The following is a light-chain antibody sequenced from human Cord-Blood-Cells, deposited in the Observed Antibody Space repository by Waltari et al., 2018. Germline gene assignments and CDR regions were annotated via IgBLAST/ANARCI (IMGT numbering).Light chain of an antibody. J-gene: IGKJ1*01. CDR1: QSISSY. V-gene: IGKV1-39*01. Sequence: IKMTQSQSSLSASVGNRVTITCRASQSISSYLHWYQQKPGKAPKLLIYAASSLQSGVPSRFSGSGSGTDFTLTISSLQPEDFATYYCQQSYSTPWTFGQGTKVEIK. CDR2: AAS. CDR3: QQSYSTPWT.